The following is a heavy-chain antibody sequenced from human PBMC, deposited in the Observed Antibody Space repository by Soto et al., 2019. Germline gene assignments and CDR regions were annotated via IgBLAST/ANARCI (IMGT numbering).Heavy chain of an antibody. CDR2: ISYDGSNK. CDR3: ARDWAWGGGMDV. Sequence: QVQVVESGGGVVQPGRSLRLSCAASGFTFSSYAMHWVRQAPGKGLEWVAVISYDGSNKYYADSVKGRFTISRDNSKNTLYVQMNSLRAEDTAVYYCARDWAWGGGMDVWGQGTTVTVSS. V-gene: IGHV3-30-3*01. J-gene: IGHJ6*02. CDR1: GFTFSSYA. D-gene: IGHD3-16*01.